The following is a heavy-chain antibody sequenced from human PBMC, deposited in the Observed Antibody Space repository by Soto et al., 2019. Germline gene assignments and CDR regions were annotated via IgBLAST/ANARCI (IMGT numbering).Heavy chain of an antibody. Sequence: ASVKVSCKASGYTFTSYAMHWVRQAPGQRLEWMGWINAGNGNTKYSQKFQGRVTITRDTSASTAYMELSSLRSEDTAVYYCAKGLPYHCNSWGPSDYWGQGTLVTVSS. D-gene: IGHD2-2*01. CDR2: INAGNGNT. CDR1: GYTFTSYA. J-gene: IGHJ4*02. CDR3: AKGLPYHCNSWGPSDY. V-gene: IGHV1-3*01.